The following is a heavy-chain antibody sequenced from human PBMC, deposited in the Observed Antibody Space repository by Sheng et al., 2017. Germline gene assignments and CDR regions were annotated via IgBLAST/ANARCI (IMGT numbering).Heavy chain of an antibody. CDR1: GFTFSSYA. Sequence: QVQLVESGGGVVQPGRSLRLSCAASGFTFSSYAMHWVRQAPGKGLEWVAVISYDGSNKYYADSVKGRFTISRDNSKNTLYLQMNSLRAEDTAVYYCARGSVVVPAAPGALCDYWGQGTLVTVSS. V-gene: IGHV3-30*04. CDR2: ISYDGSNK. CDR3: ARGSVVVPAAPGALCDY. J-gene: IGHJ4*02. D-gene: IGHD2-2*01.